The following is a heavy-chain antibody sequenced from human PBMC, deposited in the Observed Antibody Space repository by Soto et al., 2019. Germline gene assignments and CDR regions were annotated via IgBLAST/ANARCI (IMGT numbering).Heavy chain of an antibody. V-gene: IGHV4-39*07. CDR2: ISYSGST. D-gene: IGHD6-13*01. CDR3: ARDLAAAGTGYNWFDP. J-gene: IGHJ5*02. Sequence: PSETLSLTCTVSGGSISSSSYYWGWIRQPPGKGLEWIGNISYSGSTVYNPSLKSRVSVSVETSKNQFSLKLTSVTAADTAVYYCARDLAAAGTGYNWFDPWGQGTLVTVSS. CDR1: GGSISSSSYY.